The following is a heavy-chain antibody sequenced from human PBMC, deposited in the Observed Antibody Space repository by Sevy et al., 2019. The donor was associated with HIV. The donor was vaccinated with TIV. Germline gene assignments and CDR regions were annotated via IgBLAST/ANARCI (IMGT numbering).Heavy chain of an antibody. J-gene: IGHJ6*02. V-gene: IGHV1-24*01. CDR1: GYTLTELS. Sequence: ASVKVSCKVSGYTLTELSMHWVRQAPGKGLEWMGGFDPEDGETIYAQKFQGRVTMTEDTSTDTAYMERSSLRSEDTAVYYCATDGYNTLKDYGGNSGFYYYYGMDVWGQGTTVTVSS. D-gene: IGHD4-17*01. CDR2: FDPEDGET. CDR3: ATDGYNTLKDYGGNSGFYYYYGMDV.